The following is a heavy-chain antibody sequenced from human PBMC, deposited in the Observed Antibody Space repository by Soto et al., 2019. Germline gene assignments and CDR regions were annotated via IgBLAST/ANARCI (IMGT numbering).Heavy chain of an antibody. V-gene: IGHV3-23*01. CDR3: AKDTGRGGGSVFDY. Sequence: GGSLRLSCAPSGFIFSNYAMSWVRQARGKGLEWVSAISGSGADTYYTESVKGRFTISRDNFKSTLYLQMNSLRAEDTAVYYCAKDTGRGGGSVFDYWGQGTLVTVS. D-gene: IGHD2-15*01. CDR1: GFIFSNYA. CDR2: ISGSGADT. J-gene: IGHJ4*02.